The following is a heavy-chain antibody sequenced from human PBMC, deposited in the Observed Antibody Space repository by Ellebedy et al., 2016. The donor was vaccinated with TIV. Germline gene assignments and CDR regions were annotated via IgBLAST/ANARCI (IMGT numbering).Heavy chain of an antibody. Sequence: SETLSLXXTVSGGSVSSAGYYWSWIRQPPGKGLEWIGVISYSGTTYYSPSLKSRVTISVDTSKNHFSLDLYSVTAADTAVYYCARSGSVDAGDYRRFDYWGQGALVTVSS. CDR3: ARSGSVDAGDYRRFDY. CDR2: ISYSGTT. V-gene: IGHV4-39*02. J-gene: IGHJ4*02. D-gene: IGHD4-17*01. CDR1: GGSVSSAGYY.